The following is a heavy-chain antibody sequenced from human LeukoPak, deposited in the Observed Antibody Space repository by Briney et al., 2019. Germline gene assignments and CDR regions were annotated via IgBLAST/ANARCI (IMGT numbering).Heavy chain of an antibody. D-gene: IGHD6-13*01. J-gene: IGHJ4*02. Sequence: GGSLRLSRAASGFTFSSYAMSWVRQAPGKGLEWVSAISGSGGSTYYADSVKGRFTISRDNSKNTLYLQVNSLRAEDTAVYYCAKGPIAAAGTILVNWGQGTLVTVSS. V-gene: IGHV3-23*01. CDR1: GFTFSSYA. CDR3: AKGPIAAAGTILVN. CDR2: ISGSGGST.